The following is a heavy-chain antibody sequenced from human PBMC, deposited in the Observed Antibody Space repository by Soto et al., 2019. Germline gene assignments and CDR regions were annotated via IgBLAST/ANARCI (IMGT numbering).Heavy chain of an antibody. V-gene: IGHV4-31*03. D-gene: IGHD2-2*02. CDR2: IYYTGST. J-gene: IGHJ5*02. CDR3: AREGLLPGAIAVDWFDP. CDR1: DVSLSIDGYH. Sequence: MSLTCTVSDVSLSIDGYHWSWIRQHPGKGLEWIGYIYYTGSTYYNPSLKSRLAISVDTSKNQFSLKLSSVTAADTAVYYCAREGLLPGAIAVDWFDPWGQGTLVTVSS.